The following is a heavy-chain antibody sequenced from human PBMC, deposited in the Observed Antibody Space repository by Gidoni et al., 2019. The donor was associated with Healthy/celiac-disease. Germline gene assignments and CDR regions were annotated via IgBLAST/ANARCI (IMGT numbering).Heavy chain of an antibody. Sequence: EVQLVESGGGLVQPGGSLRLSCAASGFTFSSYDMHWVRQATGKGLEWVSAIGTAGDTYYPGSVKGRFTISRENAKNSLYLQMNSLRAGDTAVYYCARGTPLTYDFWSGYQNPYYYYGMDVWGQGTTVTVSS. CDR2: IGTAGDT. V-gene: IGHV3-13*01. CDR3: ARGTPLTYDFWSGYQNPYYYYGMDV. D-gene: IGHD3-3*01. J-gene: IGHJ6*02. CDR1: GFTFSSYD.